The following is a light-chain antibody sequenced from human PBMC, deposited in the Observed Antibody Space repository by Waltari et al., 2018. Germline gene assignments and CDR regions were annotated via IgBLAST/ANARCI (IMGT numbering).Light chain of an antibody. CDR1: SSDVGGYNF. Sequence: QSALTQPASVSGSPGQSITISCTGTSSDVGGYNFVSWYQHHPSEAPKLLIHELSTRPSGVSNRFSGSKSGNTASLTISGLQAEDEADYYCSSYTSRSTLVFGGGTKLTVL. CDR2: ELS. CDR3: SSYTSRSTLV. V-gene: IGLV2-14*01. J-gene: IGLJ3*02.